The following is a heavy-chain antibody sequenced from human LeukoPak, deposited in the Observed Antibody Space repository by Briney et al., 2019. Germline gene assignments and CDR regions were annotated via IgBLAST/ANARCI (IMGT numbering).Heavy chain of an antibody. CDR2: IEQDGSEE. V-gene: IGHV3-7*03. D-gene: IGHD6-19*01. CDR3: ARSQIAVAAYYFDY. Sequence: GGSLRLSCVASGFSFGSNWMTWVRQAPGKGLEWVANIEQDGSEEYYVDSLKGRFTISRDNAKNSLYLQMNSLRAEDTAVYHCARSQIAVAAYYFDYWGQGTLVTVSS. J-gene: IGHJ4*02. CDR1: GFSFGSNW.